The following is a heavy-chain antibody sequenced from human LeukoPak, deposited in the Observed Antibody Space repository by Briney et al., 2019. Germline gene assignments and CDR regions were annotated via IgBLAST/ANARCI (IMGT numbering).Heavy chain of an antibody. CDR3: ARGPTTVGTHPAY. CDR2: ISWNSGSI. D-gene: IGHD4-23*01. J-gene: IGHJ4*02. CDR1: GFTFDDYA. Sequence: GGSLRLSCAASGFTFDDYAMHWVRQAPGKGLEWVSGISWNSGSIGYADSVKGRFTISRDNAKNSLYLQMNSLRAEDTAVYYCARGPTTVGTHPAYWGQGTLVTVSS. V-gene: IGHV3-9*01.